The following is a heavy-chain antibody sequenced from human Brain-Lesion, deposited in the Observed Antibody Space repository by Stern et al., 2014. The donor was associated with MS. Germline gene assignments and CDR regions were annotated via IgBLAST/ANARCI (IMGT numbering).Heavy chain of an antibody. CDR1: GGSISSSTYY. Sequence: QVQLVESGPGLVKPSETLSLTCTVSGGSISSSTYYWAWIRQPPGKGLVWIGDIYYSGFTYYHLSLKSRVTISVDMSKNQFSLKLSSVTAADTAIYYCARHDSVPRPSQLYSARDRGPGYFDYWGQGTLVTVSS. D-gene: IGHD1-26*01. V-gene: IGHV4-39*01. CDR2: IYYSGFT. J-gene: IGHJ4*02. CDR3: ARHDSVPRPSQLYSARDRGPGYFDY.